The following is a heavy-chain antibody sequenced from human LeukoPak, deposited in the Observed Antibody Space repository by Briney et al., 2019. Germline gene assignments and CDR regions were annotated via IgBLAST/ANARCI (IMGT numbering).Heavy chain of an antibody. CDR1: GGSISSYY. Sequence: SENLSLTCTVSGGSISSYYWSWIRQPPGEGLEWVGQISYSGSTNYNPSLKSRATISVDMSRNQFSLKLNSVTAADTAVYYCARDSYNYGSGSLDYWGQGTLVTVSS. CDR3: ARDSYNYGSGSLDY. V-gene: IGHV4-59*01. D-gene: IGHD5-18*01. CDR2: ISYSGST. J-gene: IGHJ4*02.